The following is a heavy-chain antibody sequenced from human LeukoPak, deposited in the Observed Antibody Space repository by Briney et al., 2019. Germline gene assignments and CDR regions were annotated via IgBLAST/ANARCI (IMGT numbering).Heavy chain of an antibody. V-gene: IGHV3-9*03. CDR3: AKDLCAVTTGCAFDI. CDR1: GFTFDDYA. CDR2: ISWNSGSI. J-gene: IGHJ3*02. D-gene: IGHD4-17*01. Sequence: GRSLRLSCAASGFTFDDYAMHWVRQAPGKGLVWVSGISWNSGSIGYADSVKGRFTISRDNAKNSLYLQMNSLRAEDMALYYCAKDLCAVTTGCAFDIWGQGTMVTVSS.